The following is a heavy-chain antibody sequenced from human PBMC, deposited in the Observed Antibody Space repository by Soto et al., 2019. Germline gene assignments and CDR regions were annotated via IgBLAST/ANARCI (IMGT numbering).Heavy chain of an antibody. CDR3: ARGRYSSGWYRGEYYYYGMDV. J-gene: IGHJ6*02. D-gene: IGHD6-19*01. CDR1: GYTFTSYD. CDR2: MNPNSGNT. V-gene: IGHV1-8*01. Sequence: QVQLVQSGAEVKKPGASVKVSCKASGYTFTSYDINWVRQATGQGLEWMGWMNPNSGNTGYAQKFQGRVTMTRNTSISTDYMELSSLRSEDTAVYYCARGRYSSGWYRGEYYYYGMDVWGQGTTVTVSS.